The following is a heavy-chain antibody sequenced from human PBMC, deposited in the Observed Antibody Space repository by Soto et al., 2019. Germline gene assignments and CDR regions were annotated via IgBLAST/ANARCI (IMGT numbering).Heavy chain of an antibody. Sequence: GGSLRLSCAASGFTFSTYGIHWVRQDPGKGLEWVAVISYDGNNTYYADSVKGRFTISRDNSKNTLYLQMNSLRAEDTAVYYCASDYYYDRGYFDYWGQGTLVTVSS. CDR2: ISYDGNNT. CDR3: ASDYYYDRGYFDY. V-gene: IGHV3-30*03. CDR1: GFTFSTYG. D-gene: IGHD3-22*01. J-gene: IGHJ4*02.